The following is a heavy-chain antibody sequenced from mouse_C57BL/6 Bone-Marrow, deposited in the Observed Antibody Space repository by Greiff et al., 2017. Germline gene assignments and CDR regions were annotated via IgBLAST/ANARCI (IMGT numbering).Heavy chain of an antibody. V-gene: IGHV8-8*01. D-gene: IGHD2-2*01. CDR1: GFSLSTFGLG. CDR2: IWWDDDN. J-gene: IGHJ1*03. Sequence: QVTLKVSGPGILQPSQTLSLTCSFSGFSLSTFGLGVGWIRQPSGKGLEWLAHIWWDDDNYYNPALKSRLTISKDTSKNQVFLKHANVDTADTATYYCARIRADGYDVFWYFDVWGTGTTVTVSS. CDR3: ARIRADGYDVFWYFDV.